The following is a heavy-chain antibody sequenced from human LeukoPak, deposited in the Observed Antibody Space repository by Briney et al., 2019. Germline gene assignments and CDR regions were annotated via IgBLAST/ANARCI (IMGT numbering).Heavy chain of an antibody. CDR2: IYYSGST. D-gene: IGHD3-3*01. V-gene: IGHV4-31*03. J-gene: IGHJ4*02. CDR3: ARGPGVWSGYDEYYFDY. Sequence: SQTLPLTCTVSGRSISSGGYYWSWIRQHPGKGLEWIGYIYYSGSTYSNQSLKSRVTISVDTSKNHVSLKLSSVTAADTAVYYCARGPGVWSGYDEYYFDYWGQGTLVTVSS. CDR1: GRSISSGGYY.